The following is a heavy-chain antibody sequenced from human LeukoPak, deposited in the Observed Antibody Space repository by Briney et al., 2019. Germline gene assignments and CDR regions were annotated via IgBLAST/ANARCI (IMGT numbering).Heavy chain of an antibody. CDR2: IYSGGST. CDR1: GFTVSSNY. V-gene: IGHV3-66*01. D-gene: IGHD3-10*01. CDR3: ARAMGSGSYSFDY. J-gene: IGHJ4*02. Sequence: SGGSLRLSCAASGFTVSSNYMSWVRQAPGKGLEWVSVIYSGGSTNYADSVKGRSTISRDNSKNTLYLQMNSLRAEDTAVYYCARAMGSGSYSFDYWGQGTLVTVSS.